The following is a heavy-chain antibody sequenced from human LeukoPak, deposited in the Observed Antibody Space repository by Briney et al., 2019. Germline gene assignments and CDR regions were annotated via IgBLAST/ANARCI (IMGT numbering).Heavy chain of an antibody. CDR3: ARDATFSLSGGL. Sequence: KSGGSLRLSCAASGFTFSSYSMNWVRQAPGKGLEWVSSISSSSSYIYYADSVKGRFTISRDNAKNSLYLQMNSLRAEDTAVYYCARDATFSLSGGLWGQGTLVTVSS. J-gene: IGHJ4*02. D-gene: IGHD2-15*01. CDR2: ISSSSSYI. V-gene: IGHV3-21*01. CDR1: GFTFSSYS.